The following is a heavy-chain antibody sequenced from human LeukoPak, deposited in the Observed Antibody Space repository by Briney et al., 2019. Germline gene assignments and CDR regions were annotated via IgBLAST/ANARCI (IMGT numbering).Heavy chain of an antibody. CDR1: GGSFSGYY. Sequence: SETLSLTCAVYGGSFSGYYWSWIRQPPGKGLGWIGEINHSGSTNYNPSLKSRVTISVDTSKNQFSLKLSSVTAADTAVYYCARGGIIAARPSGAYDYWGQGTLVTVSS. V-gene: IGHV4-34*01. CDR2: INHSGST. CDR3: ARGGIIAARPSGAYDY. J-gene: IGHJ4*02. D-gene: IGHD6-6*01.